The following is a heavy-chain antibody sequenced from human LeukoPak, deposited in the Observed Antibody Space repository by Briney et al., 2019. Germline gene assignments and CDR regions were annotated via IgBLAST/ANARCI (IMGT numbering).Heavy chain of an antibody. CDR3: AREPTSGREPTSGRPLDY. Sequence: SETLSLTCAVSGGSISSYYWNWIRQPPGKGLEWIGYIYYSGSANYNPSLKSRVTMSLDTSKNHFSLNLTSVTAADTAVYYCAREPTSGREPTSGRPLDYWGQGTLVTVSS. CDR1: GGSISSYY. V-gene: IGHV4-59*12. D-gene: IGHD5-12*01. CDR2: IYYSGSA. J-gene: IGHJ4*02.